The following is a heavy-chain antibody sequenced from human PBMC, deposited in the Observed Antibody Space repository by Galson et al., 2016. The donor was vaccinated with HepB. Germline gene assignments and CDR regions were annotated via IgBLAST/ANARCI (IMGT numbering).Heavy chain of an antibody. J-gene: IGHJ1*01. Sequence: SLRLSCAASGFPFSSYAMSWVRQAPGRGLEWLSYISTSGNIIYYADSVKGRFTISRDNAKNSVYLEMNSLRAEDTAVYYCLTSGSYYPGHWGQGTLVAVSS. D-gene: IGHD1-26*01. CDR2: ISTSGNII. V-gene: IGHV3-48*03. CDR3: LTSGSYYPGH. CDR1: GFPFSSYA.